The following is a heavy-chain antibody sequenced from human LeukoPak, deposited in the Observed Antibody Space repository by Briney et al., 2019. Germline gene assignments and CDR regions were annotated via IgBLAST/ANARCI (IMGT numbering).Heavy chain of an antibody. CDR3: AGNWNLDWFDP. V-gene: IGHV4-59*08. Sequence: PSETLSLTCTVSGGSISSYYWSWIRQPPGKGLEWIGYIYYSGSTNYNPSLKSRVTISVDTSKNQFSLKLSSVTAADTAVYYCAGNWNLDWFDPWGQGTLATVSS. CDR1: GGSISSYY. D-gene: IGHD1-1*01. CDR2: IYYSGST. J-gene: IGHJ5*02.